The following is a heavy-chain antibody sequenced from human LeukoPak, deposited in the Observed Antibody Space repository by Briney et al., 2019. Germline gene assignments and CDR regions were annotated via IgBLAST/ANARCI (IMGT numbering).Heavy chain of an antibody. CDR3: ARGVGYCSGGSCYSGGNFDY. D-gene: IGHD2-15*01. CDR1: GGSISSGGYY. V-gene: IGHV4-31*03. CDR2: IYYSGST. J-gene: IGHJ4*02. Sequence: SETPSLTCNVSGGSISSGGYYWSWIRQHPGKGLEWIGYIYYSGSTYYNPSLKSRVTISVDTSKNQFSLKLSSVTAADTAVYYCARGVGYCSGGSCYSGGNFDYWGQGTLVTVSS.